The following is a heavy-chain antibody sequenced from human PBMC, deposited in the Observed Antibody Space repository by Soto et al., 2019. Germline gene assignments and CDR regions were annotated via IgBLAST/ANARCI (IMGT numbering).Heavy chain of an antibody. CDR3: ARGVDSWSGYLF. V-gene: IGHV4-38-2*01. CDR1: GYSIISGYY. Sequence: SETLSLTCAVSGYSIISGYYWGFIRQPPGKGLEWIGSIYHSGSTYYNASLKSRVTISVDTSKNQFSLKLTSMTAADRGVYYCARGVDSWSGYLFWGQGTPVTVSS. D-gene: IGHD3-3*01. CDR2: IYHSGST. J-gene: IGHJ4*02.